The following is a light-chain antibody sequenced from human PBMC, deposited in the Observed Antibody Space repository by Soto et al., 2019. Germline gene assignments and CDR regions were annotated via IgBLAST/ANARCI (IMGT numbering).Light chain of an antibody. CDR1: QSIGSS. Sequence: EIVLTQSPATLSLSPRERATLSCRASQSIGSSLAWYQQKPGQAPRLLIYDASSRATGFPARFSGSGSGTDFTLTIGSLEPEDFAVYYCQQRREWPRTFGQGTKVEIK. J-gene: IGKJ1*01. CDR2: DAS. CDR3: QQRREWPRT. V-gene: IGKV3-11*01.